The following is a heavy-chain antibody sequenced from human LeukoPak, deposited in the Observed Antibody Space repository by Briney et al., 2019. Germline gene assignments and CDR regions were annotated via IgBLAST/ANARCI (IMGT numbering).Heavy chain of an antibody. V-gene: IGHV1-18*01. CDR3: ARDRYLWEPDYYYYGMDV. D-gene: IGHD1-26*01. Sequence: ASVKVSCKASGYTFTSYGISWVRQAPGQGLEWMGWISAYNGNTNYAQKLQGRLTMTTDTSTSTAYMELRSLRSDDTAVYYCARDRYLWEPDYYYYGMDVWGQGTTVTVSS. J-gene: IGHJ6*02. CDR1: GYTFTSYG. CDR2: ISAYNGNT.